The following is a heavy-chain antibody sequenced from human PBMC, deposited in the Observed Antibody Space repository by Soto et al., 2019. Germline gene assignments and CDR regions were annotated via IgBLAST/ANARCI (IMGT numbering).Heavy chain of an antibody. CDR1: GYTFTTYG. CDR2: ISGCSGNT. J-gene: IGHJ6*02. V-gene: IGHV1-18*01. CDR3: ARDGDAGRGQGARAATGVAWTYTYFYGMDV. Sequence: QVQLGQSGAEVKKPGASVRVSCKASGYTFTTYGISWVRQAPGQGLEWVGWISGCSGNTNYAQRLRGRVTMTTDTTTRTVYTELGRLGSDDAALYSCARDGDAGRGQGARAATGVAWTYTYFYGMDVWGQGTTVTVSS. D-gene: IGHD2-15*01.